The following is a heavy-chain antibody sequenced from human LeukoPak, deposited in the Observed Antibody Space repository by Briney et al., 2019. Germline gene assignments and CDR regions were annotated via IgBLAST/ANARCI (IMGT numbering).Heavy chain of an antibody. J-gene: IGHJ4*02. V-gene: IGHV4-30-4*01. CDR2: ICYSGST. CDR3: ARELHDYGDDG. CDR1: GGSISSGDYY. D-gene: IGHD4-17*01. Sequence: PSQTLSLTCTVSGGSISSGDYYWSWIRQPPGKGLEWIGYICYSGSTYYNPSLKSRVTISVDTSKNQFSLKLSSVTAADTAVYYCARELHDYGDDGWGQGTPVTVSS.